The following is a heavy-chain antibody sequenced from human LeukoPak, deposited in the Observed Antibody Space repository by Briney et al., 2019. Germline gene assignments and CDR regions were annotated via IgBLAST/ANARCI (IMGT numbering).Heavy chain of an antibody. D-gene: IGHD2-21*02. V-gene: IGHV3-53*01. CDR2: IYNDGST. Sequence: GGSLRLSCAASGLTVSSSYMSWVRQAPGKGLEWVSIIYNDGSTYYADSMKGRFTISRDNSRNRLYLQMNTLTVEDTAIYYCARRLLTGGVTDFFDFWGQGALVTVSS. CDR1: GLTVSSSY. CDR3: ARRLLTGGVTDFFDF. J-gene: IGHJ4*02.